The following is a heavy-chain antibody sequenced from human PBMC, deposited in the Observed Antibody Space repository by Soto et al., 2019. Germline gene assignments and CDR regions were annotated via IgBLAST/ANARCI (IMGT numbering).Heavy chain of an antibody. CDR1: GYSFSNYW. CDR3: ARRPYADSSGYYFDAFDI. CDR2: IYPGDSDT. J-gene: IGHJ3*02. D-gene: IGHD3-22*01. V-gene: IGHV5-51*01. Sequence: EVQLVQSGTEVKKSGESLKISCKGSGYSFSNYWIGWVRQMPGKGLEWMGIIYPGDSDTKYSPSFRGQVTISADKSISTAYLQWSTLRASDTAMYYCARRPYADSSGYYFDAFDIWGQGTMVTVSS.